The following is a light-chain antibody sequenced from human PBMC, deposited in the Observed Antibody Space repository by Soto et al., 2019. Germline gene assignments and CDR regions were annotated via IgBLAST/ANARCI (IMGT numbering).Light chain of an antibody. Sequence: QPVLTQSPSASASLGASVTLTCTLSGGHSSYAIAWHQKQPGKGPRYLMDLNNDGSHTKGDEIPDRFSGSSSGADRYLIISSLQSEDEADYYCQTWGTGFQFFGGGSKLTVL. CDR3: QTWGTGFQF. CDR1: GGHSSYA. CDR2: LNNDGSH. J-gene: IGLJ2*01. V-gene: IGLV4-69*01.